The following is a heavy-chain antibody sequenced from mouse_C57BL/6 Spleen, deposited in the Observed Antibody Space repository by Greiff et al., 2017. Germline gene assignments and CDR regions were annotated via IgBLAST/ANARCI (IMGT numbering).Heavy chain of an antibody. V-gene: IGHV1-54*01. J-gene: IGHJ4*01. D-gene: IGHD2-3*01. Sequence: QVQLQQSGAELVRPGTSVKVSCKASGYAFTNYLIEWVKQRPGQGLEWIGVINPGSGGTNYNEKFKGKATLTAAKSSSTAYMQLSSRTSEDSAVYFCARMGALDYWGQGTSVTVSS. CDR1: GYAFTNYL. CDR3: ARMGALDY. CDR2: INPGSGGT.